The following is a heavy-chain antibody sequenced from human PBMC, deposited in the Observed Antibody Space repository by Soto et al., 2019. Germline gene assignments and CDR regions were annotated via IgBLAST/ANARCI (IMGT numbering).Heavy chain of an antibody. CDR1: GGSISSYY. V-gene: IGHV4-59*01. D-gene: IGHD6-13*01. Sequence: PSETLSLTCTVSGGSISSYYWSWIRQPPGKGLEWIGYIYYSGSTNYNPSLKSRVAISVDTSKNQFSLKLSSVTAADTAVYYCARGWVPYYFDYWGQGTLVTVSS. J-gene: IGHJ4*02. CDR2: IYYSGST. CDR3: ARGWVPYYFDY.